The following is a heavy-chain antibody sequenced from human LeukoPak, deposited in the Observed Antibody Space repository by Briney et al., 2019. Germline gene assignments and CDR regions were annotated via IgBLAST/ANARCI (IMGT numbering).Heavy chain of an antibody. CDR1: GFTFSSYA. J-gene: IGHJ4*02. Sequence: GGSLRLSCAASGFTFSSYAMSWVRQAPGKGLEWVSAISGSGGSTYYADSVKGRFTISRDNAKNSLYLQMNSLRAEDTAVYYCAREEVGAVAGTGDYWGQGTLVTVSS. D-gene: IGHD6-19*01. CDR2: ISGSGGST. CDR3: AREEVGAVAGTGDY. V-gene: IGHV3-23*01.